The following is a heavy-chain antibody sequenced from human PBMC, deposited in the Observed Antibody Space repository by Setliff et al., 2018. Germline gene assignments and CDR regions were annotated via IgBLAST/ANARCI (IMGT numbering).Heavy chain of an antibody. Sequence: SETLSLTCAVYGGSFSGYYWSWIRQPAGKGLEWIGRIYTSGSTNYNPSLKSRVSISVDTSKNQFSLKLSSVTAADTAVYYCARESRYYYDNLGTLDYWGQGTLVTVSS. CDR1: GGSFSGYY. CDR2: IYTSGST. J-gene: IGHJ4*02. V-gene: IGHV4-4*07. D-gene: IGHD3-22*01. CDR3: ARESRYYYDNLGTLDY.